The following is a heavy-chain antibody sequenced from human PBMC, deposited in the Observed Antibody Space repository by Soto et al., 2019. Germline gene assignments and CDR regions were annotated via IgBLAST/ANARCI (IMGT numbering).Heavy chain of an antibody. CDR1: EFTFSDYW. Sequence: GGALRLSCAASEFTFSDYWMHWVGEAPGKGLVAVSRIKSDGYTATDEDSGKARVTIARVNANNTRFLQMNSLRVDDPAVYYCARGAYDSWSGSHPYYYYGMDVWGQGPTVTVSS. CDR3: ARGAYDSWSGSHPYYYYGMDV. V-gene: IGHV3-74*01. CDR2: IKSDGYTA. D-gene: IGHD3-3*01. J-gene: IGHJ6*02.